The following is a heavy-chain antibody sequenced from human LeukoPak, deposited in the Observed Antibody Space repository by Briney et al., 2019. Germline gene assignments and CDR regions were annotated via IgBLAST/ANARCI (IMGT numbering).Heavy chain of an antibody. J-gene: IGHJ4*02. CDR3: ARDAIYDTAGGSYRPLDY. Sequence: ASVKVSCKTSDYTFSSFGVSWVRQAPGQGLEWIGWISAHNGKTSYGQKFQGRVLMTTDKSTTTAYMELKSLTSDDTAMYYCARDAIYDTAGGSYRPLDYWGQGTPVIVSS. D-gene: IGHD3-16*02. CDR2: ISAHNGKT. CDR1: DYTFSSFG. V-gene: IGHV1-18*01.